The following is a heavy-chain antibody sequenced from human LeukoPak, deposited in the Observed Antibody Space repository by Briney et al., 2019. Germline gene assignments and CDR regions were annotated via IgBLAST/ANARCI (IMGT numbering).Heavy chain of an antibody. Sequence: SVKVSCKASGGTFNSYAISRVRQAPGQGLEWMGGIIPIFGTANYAQKFQGRVTITADKSTSTAYMELSSLRSEDTAVYYCAREGRFDFWSGYFWHNYYYYYMDVWGKGTTVTVSS. CDR3: AREGRFDFWSGYFWHNYYYYYMDV. J-gene: IGHJ6*03. CDR1: GGTFNSYA. D-gene: IGHD3-3*01. V-gene: IGHV1-69*06. CDR2: IIPIFGTA.